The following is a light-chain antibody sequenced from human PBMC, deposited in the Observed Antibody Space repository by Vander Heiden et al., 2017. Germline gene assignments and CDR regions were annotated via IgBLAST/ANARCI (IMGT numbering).Light chain of an antibody. CDR3: QQYDNLPLT. V-gene: IGKV1-33*01. CDR1: QDIRKF. J-gene: IGKJ3*01. CDR2: DAS. Sequence: DIQMTQSPSSLSASVGDRVTITCQASQDIRKFLTWFQHKPGKAPKVLIYDASILETGVPSRFTGSGSGTHFTFTINSLQPEDIATYCCQQYDNLPLTFGHGTKVDI.